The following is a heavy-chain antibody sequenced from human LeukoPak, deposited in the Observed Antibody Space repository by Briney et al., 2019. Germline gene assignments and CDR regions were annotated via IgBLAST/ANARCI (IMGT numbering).Heavy chain of an antibody. CDR1: GFSFSYYG. CDR3: ARRALAVAGPDSVFDY. CDR2: ISYDGSNK. D-gene: IGHD6-19*01. V-gene: IGHV3-30*03. J-gene: IGHJ4*02. Sequence: GGSLRLSCAASGFSFSYYGMHWVRQAPGKGLEWVAVISYDGSNKYYADSVKGRFTISRDNSKNTLYLQMNSLRAEDTAVYYCARRALAVAGPDSVFDYWGQGTLVTVSS.